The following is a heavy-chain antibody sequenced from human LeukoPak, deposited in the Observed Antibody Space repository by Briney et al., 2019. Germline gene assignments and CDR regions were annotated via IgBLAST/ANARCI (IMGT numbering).Heavy chain of an antibody. Sequence: SETLSLTCAVSGGSISSSNWWSWVRQPPGKGLEWIGEIYHSGSTNYNPSLKSRVTISVDTSKNQFSLKLSSVTAADTAVYYCARDSSGYQKIDYWGQGTLVTVSS. D-gene: IGHD3-22*01. V-gene: IGHV4-4*02. J-gene: IGHJ4*02. CDR1: GGSISSSNW. CDR2: IYHSGST. CDR3: ARDSSGYQKIDY.